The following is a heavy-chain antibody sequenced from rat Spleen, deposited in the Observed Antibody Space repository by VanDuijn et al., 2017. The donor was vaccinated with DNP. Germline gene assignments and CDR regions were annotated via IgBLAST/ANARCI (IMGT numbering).Heavy chain of an antibody. CDR1: GFIFRNYW. D-gene: IGHD1-4*01. J-gene: IGHJ2*01. CDR3: AGRPPPTRGPFDY. V-gene: IGHV5-31*01. Sequence: EVQLVESGGGPVQPGRSLKLSCVASGFIFRNYWMTWIRQAPGKGLEWVASISYNGGTPYYRDSVKGRFTISRDNAQSTLYLQMDRLRSEDTATYYCAGRPPPTRGPFDYWGQGVTVTVSS. CDR2: ISYNGGTP.